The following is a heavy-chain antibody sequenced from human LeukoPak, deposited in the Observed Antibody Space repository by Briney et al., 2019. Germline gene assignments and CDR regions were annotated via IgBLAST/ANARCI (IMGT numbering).Heavy chain of an antibody. CDR1: GGTFSSYG. V-gene: IGHV1-69*13. Sequence: SVKVSCKASGGTFSSYGISWVRQAPGQGLEWMGGIIPIFGTANYAQKFQGRVTITADESTSTAYMELSSLRSEDTAVYYCARQGAYSSAIGMGYWGQGTLVTVSS. D-gene: IGHD6-19*01. J-gene: IGHJ4*02. CDR3: ARQGAYSSAIGMGY. CDR2: IIPIFGTA.